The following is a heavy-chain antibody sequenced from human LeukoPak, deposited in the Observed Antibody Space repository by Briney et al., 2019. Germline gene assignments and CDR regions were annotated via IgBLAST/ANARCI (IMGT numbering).Heavy chain of an antibody. Sequence: ASVKVSCKASGYTFTRYGISWVRQAPGQGLEWMGWISAYNGNTNYAQKLQGRVTMTTDTSTSTAYMELRSLRSDDTAVYYCARSVWFGELSQNWFDPWGQGTLVTVSS. J-gene: IGHJ5*02. CDR3: ARSVWFGELSQNWFDP. D-gene: IGHD3-10*01. CDR1: GYTFTRYG. CDR2: ISAYNGNT. V-gene: IGHV1-18*01.